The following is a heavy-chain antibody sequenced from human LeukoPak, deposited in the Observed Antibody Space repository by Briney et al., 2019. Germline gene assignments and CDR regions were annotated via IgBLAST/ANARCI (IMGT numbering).Heavy chain of an antibody. V-gene: IGHV4-59*01. Sequence: PSETLSLTCTVSGGPISSYYWSWIRQPPGKGPEWIGYIYYSGSTNYNPSLKSRVTISVDTSKNQFSLKLSSVTAADTAVYYCARVVRSPPTYYFDYWGQGTLVTVSS. CDR2: IYYSGST. D-gene: IGHD1-26*01. CDR1: GGPISSYY. J-gene: IGHJ4*02. CDR3: ARVVRSPPTYYFDY.